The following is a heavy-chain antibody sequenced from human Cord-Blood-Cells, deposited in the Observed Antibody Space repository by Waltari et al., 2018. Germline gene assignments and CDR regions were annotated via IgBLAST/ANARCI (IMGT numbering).Heavy chain of an antibody. CDR3: ARGITNYYGSGSYYDWFDP. CDR2: IWDDGSNK. V-gene: IGHV3-33*01. CDR1: GFTFSSYG. J-gene: IGHJ5*02. Sequence: QVQLVESGGGVVQPGRSLRLSCAASGFTFSSYGMHWVRQAPGKGLEWVAVIWDDGSNKYYADSVKGRFTISRDNSKNTLYLQMNSLRAEDTAVYYCARGITNYYGSGSYYDWFDPWGQGTLVTVSS. D-gene: IGHD3-10*01.